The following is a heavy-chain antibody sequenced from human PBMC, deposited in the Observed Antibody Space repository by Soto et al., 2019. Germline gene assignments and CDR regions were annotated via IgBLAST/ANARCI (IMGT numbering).Heavy chain of an antibody. CDR3: AKDRGPGAYYYYGMDF. CDR2: ISYDGSNK. D-gene: IGHD2-2*01. V-gene: IGHV3-30*18. CDR1: GFTFSSYG. Sequence: QVQLVESGGGVVQPGRSLRLSCAASGFTFSSYGMHWVRLAPGKGLEWVAVISYDGSNKYYADSVKGRFTISRDNSKNTLYLQMNSLRAEDTDVYYCAKDRGPGAYYYYGMDFWGQGTTVTVSS. J-gene: IGHJ6*02.